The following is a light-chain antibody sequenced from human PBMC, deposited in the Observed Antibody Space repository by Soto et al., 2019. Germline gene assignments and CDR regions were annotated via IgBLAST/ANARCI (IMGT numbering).Light chain of an antibody. V-gene: IGKV3-11*01. CDR1: QSISNS. J-gene: IGKJ5*01. CDR3: QQRSDWPS. Sequence: DIVLTQSPATLSLSPGGRATLSCRASQSISNSLAWYQQKPGQAPRLIINDAFNRATGIPARFSGSGSGTDFTLTISGLEPEDFAVYYCQQRSDWPSFGQGTRLEIK. CDR2: DAF.